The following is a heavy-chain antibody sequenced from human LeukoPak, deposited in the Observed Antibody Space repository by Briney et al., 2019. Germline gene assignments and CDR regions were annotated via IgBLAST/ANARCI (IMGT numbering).Heavy chain of an antibody. CDR2: IYYSGST. D-gene: IGHD3-22*01. CDR3: ARVSAWYYYDSSGYYRSLYYFDY. J-gene: IGHJ4*02. Sequence: SETLSLTCTVSGGSISSSSYYWGWIRQPPGKGLEWIGSIYYSGSTYYNPSLKSRVTISVDKSKNQFSLKLSSVTAADTAVYYCARVSAWYYYDSSGYYRSLYYFDYWGQGTLVTVSS. CDR1: GGSISSSSYY. V-gene: IGHV4-39*07.